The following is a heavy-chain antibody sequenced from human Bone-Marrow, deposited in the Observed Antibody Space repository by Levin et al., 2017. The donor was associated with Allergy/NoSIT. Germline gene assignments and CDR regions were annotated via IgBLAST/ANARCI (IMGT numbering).Heavy chain of an antibody. V-gene: IGHV3-53*01. Sequence: GGSLRLSCAVSGLTVSNNYMTWVRQAPGKGLEWVSLIYSGGGTYYADSVKGRFTISIDNSKNTVSLHMNSLRPEDTALYYCAGLVILPYWGPGAMVTVSS. CDR2: IYSGGGT. CDR1: GLTVSNNY. J-gene: IGHJ4*02. D-gene: IGHD2-21*01. CDR3: AGLVILPY.